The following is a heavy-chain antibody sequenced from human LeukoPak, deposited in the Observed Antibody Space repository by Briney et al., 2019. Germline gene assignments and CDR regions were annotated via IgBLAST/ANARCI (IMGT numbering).Heavy chain of an antibody. Sequence: PGGSLRLSCAASGFSFSSYGMHWVRQAPGKGLEWVSILYAGGTTSYTDSVKGRFTISRDSSKNTLYLQMKSLRAEDTAVYYCARGFPPAHWGQGTLVTVSS. J-gene: IGHJ4*02. D-gene: IGHD3-10*01. CDR1: GFSFSSYG. CDR2: LYAGGTT. CDR3: ARGFPPAH. V-gene: IGHV3-NL1*01.